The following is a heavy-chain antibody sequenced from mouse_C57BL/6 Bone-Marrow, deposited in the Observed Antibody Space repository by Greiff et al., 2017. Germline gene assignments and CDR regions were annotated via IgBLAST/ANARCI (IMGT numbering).Heavy chain of an antibody. CDR1: GFTFSSYA. Sequence: EVKLMESGGGLVKPGGSLKLSCAASGFTFSSYAMSWVRQTPEKRLEWVATISDGGSYTYYPDNVKGRYTISRDNTKNNLYLQMSHLKSEDTAMYYSERIPGYDYEDYFDYWGQGTTLTVSS. D-gene: IGHD2-4*01. CDR2: ISDGGSYT. V-gene: IGHV5-4*03. J-gene: IGHJ2*01. CDR3: ERIPGYDYEDYFDY.